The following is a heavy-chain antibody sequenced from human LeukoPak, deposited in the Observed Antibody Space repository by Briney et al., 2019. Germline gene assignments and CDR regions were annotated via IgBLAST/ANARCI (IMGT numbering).Heavy chain of an antibody. D-gene: IGHD2-2*01. Sequence: ASVKVSCKAPGYTFTSYGISWVRQAPGQGLEWMGWISAYNGNTNYAQKLQGRVTMTTDTSTSTAYMELRSLRSDDTAVYYCARVGYCSSTSCYYYYYYMDVWGKGTTVTVSS. V-gene: IGHV1-18*01. CDR1: GYTFTSYG. CDR2: ISAYNGNT. CDR3: ARVGYCSSTSCYYYYYYMDV. J-gene: IGHJ6*03.